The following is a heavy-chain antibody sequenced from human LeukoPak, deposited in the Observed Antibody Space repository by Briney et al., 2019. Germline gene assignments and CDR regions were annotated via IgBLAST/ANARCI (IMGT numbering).Heavy chain of an antibody. Sequence: ASVKVSCKASECTFTSYAIHWVRQAPGQRLEWMGWINAGNGDTKYSQEFQGRLTITRDTSATTAYMELSSLTSEDMAVYYCARDRAPKTVTSEVDAFDIWGQGTMVTVSS. J-gene: IGHJ3*02. V-gene: IGHV1-3*03. D-gene: IGHD4-17*01. CDR2: INAGNGDT. CDR1: ECTFTSYA. CDR3: ARDRAPKTVTSEVDAFDI.